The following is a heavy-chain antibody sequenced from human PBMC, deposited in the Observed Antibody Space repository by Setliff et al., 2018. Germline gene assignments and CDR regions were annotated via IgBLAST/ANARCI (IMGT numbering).Heavy chain of an antibody. D-gene: IGHD3-16*02. CDR2: INTNTGNP. Sequence: ASVKVSCKASGYMFTTYAMGWMRQAPGQGLEWMGWINTNTGNPSYAQGFTGRFVFSLDTSVSTAYLQISSLKPEDTAMYYCARASRFATIVWKGDYYMDVWGKGTTVTVSS. J-gene: IGHJ6*03. V-gene: IGHV7-4-1*02. CDR3: ARASRFATIVWKGDYYMDV. CDR1: GYMFTTYA.